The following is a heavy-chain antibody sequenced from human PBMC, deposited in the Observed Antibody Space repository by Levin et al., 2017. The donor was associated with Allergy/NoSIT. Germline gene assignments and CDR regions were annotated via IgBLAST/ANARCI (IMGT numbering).Heavy chain of an antibody. CDR1: GGSISSSSYY. D-gene: IGHD6-13*01. J-gene: IGHJ4*02. V-gene: IGHV4-39*01. CDR3: ARQGRGVGLAAAGTGY. Sequence: PSETLSLTCTVSGGSISSSSYYWGWIRQPPGKGLEWIGSIYYSGSTYYNPSLKSRVTISVDTSKNQFSLKLSSVTAADTAVYYCARQGRGVGLAAAGTGYWGQGTLVTVSS. CDR2: IYYSGST.